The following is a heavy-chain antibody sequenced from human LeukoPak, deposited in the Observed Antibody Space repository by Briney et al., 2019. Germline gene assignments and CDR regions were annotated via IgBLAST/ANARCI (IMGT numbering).Heavy chain of an antibody. V-gene: IGHV4-34*01. D-gene: IGHD1-26*01. J-gene: IGHJ4*02. CDR2: INHSGST. CDR1: GGSFSAYY. Sequence: PSETLSLTCAVYGGSFSAYYWSWIRQPPGKGLEWIGEINHSGSTNYNPSLKSRVVISVDTSKNQFSLNMNSVTAADTAVYYCARHPTKWELRLSLDYWGQGTLVTVSS. CDR3: ARHPTKWELRLSLDY.